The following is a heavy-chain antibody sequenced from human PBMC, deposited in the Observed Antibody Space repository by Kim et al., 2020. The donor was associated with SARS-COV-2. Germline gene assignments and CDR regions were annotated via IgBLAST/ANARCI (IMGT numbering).Heavy chain of an antibody. CDR3: ARSSETYYDYVWVSYRNPGENFDY. CDR2: TYYRSKWYN. J-gene: IGHJ4*02. Sequence: SQTLSLTCAISGDSVSSNSAAWNWIRQSPSRGLEWLGRTYYRSKWYNDYAVTEKSRITNNPDTSKNQFSLQLNSVTPEDTAVYYCARSSETYYDYVWVSYRNPGENFDYWGQGTLVTVSS. D-gene: IGHD3-16*02. V-gene: IGHV6-1*01. CDR1: GDSVSSNSAA.